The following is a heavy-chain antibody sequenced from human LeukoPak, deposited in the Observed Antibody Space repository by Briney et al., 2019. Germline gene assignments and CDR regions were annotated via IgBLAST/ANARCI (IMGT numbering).Heavy chain of an antibody. V-gene: IGHV1-46*01. CDR2: INPSGGST. CDR1: GYTFTSYY. D-gene: IGHD2-2*01. CDR3: ARRYCSSTSCYGNYYYGMDV. J-gene: IGHJ6*02. Sequence: GASVKVSCKASGYTFTSYYMHWVRQAPGQGLEWMGIINPSGGSTSCAQKFQGRVTMTRDTSTSTVYMELSSLRSEDTAVYYCARRYCSSTSCYGNYYYGMDVWGQGTTVTVSS.